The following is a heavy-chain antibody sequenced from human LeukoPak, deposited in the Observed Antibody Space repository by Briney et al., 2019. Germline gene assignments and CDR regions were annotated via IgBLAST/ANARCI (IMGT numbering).Heavy chain of an antibody. V-gene: IGHV1-2*02. J-gene: IGHJ4*02. CDR2: INPNSGDT. Sequence: GASVKVSCKASGYAFTGYYIHWVRQAPGQGLEWMGWINPNSGDTKYEQRFQGRVTMTRDTSISTAYMELTRLRSDDAAVYFCARDGSWGSISYSDYWGQGTLVTVSS. CDR1: GYAFTGYY. CDR3: ARDGSWGSISYSDY. D-gene: IGHD2-2*01.